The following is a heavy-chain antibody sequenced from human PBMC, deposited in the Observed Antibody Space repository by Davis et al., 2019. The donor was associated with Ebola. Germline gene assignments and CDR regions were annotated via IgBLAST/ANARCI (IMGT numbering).Heavy chain of an antibody. CDR1: GGSISSYY. V-gene: IGHV4-59*12. J-gene: IGHJ4*02. CDR2: IYYSGST. CDR3: ARGGEQWLVPGNYFDY. Sequence: SETLSLTCTVSGGSISSYYWSWIRQPPGKGLEWIGFIYYSGSTYYNPSLKSRVTISVDTSKNQFSLNLNSVTAADTAVYYCARGGEQWLVPGNYFDYWGQGTLVTVSS. D-gene: IGHD6-19*01.